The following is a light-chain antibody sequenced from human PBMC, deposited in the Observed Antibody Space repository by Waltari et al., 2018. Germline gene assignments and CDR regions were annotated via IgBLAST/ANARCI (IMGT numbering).Light chain of an antibody. CDR2: KDS. CDR3: QSADSSGTYVV. V-gene: IGLV3-25*03. J-gene: IGLJ2*01. CDR1: ALPKPY. Sequence: SYELTQPPSVSVSPGQTARITCPGDALPKPYAYWYQQKPGQAPVLVIYKDSERPSGIPERFSGSSSGTTVTLTISGVQAEDGADYYCQSADSSGTYVVFGGGTKLTVL.